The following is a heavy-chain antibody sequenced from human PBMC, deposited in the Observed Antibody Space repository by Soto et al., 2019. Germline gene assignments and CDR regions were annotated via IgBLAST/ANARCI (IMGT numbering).Heavy chain of an antibody. Sequence: ASESVPCQASRCSFPSAAVHLVRQAPGPRLEWRGWINDGKGNTKYARKFRGRVTITRDTSASTAYMELSSLRSEDTAVYYCARDNPRWNFFFQAEDGIRDL. J-gene: IGHJ2*01. CDR2: INDGKGNT. V-gene: IGHV1-3*01. CDR3: ARDNPRWNFFFQAEDGIRDL. D-gene: IGHD1-1*01. CDR1: RCSFPSAA.